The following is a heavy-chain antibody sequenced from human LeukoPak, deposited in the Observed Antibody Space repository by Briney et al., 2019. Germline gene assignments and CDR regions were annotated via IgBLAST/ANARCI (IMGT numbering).Heavy chain of an antibody. J-gene: IGHJ5*02. CDR2: IKSKTDGGTT. Sequence: GGSLRLSCAASGFTFSNAWMSWVRQAPGEGLEWVGRIKSKTDGGTTDYAAPVKGRFTISRDDSKNTLYLQMNSLKTEDTAVYYCTTGLRYYGSGSYSSERDWFDPWGQGTLVTVSS. V-gene: IGHV3-15*01. CDR1: GFTFSNAW. D-gene: IGHD3-10*01. CDR3: TTGLRYYGSGSYSSERDWFDP.